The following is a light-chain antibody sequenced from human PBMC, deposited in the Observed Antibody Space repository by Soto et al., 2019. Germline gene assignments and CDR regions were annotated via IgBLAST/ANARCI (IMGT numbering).Light chain of an antibody. CDR2: GAS. CDR3: QQYNNWPRT. Sequence: ETVMTQSTAALSVSVGDRVTLSCRASQSVSTNLAWYQQRPGQAPRLLIHGASTRATGVPDRISGSGSGTDFTLTISRLQSEDFAIYYCQQYNNWPRTFGQGTKLEIK. V-gene: IGKV3-15*01. CDR1: QSVSTN. J-gene: IGKJ2*01.